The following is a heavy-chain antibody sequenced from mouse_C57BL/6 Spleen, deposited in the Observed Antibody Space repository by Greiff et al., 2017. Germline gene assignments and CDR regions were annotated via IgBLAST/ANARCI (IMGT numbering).Heavy chain of an antibody. CDR2: IDPEDGDT. J-gene: IGHJ3*01. CDR3: TTYYGSSFGFAD. D-gene: IGHD1-1*01. V-gene: IGHV14-1*01. Sequence: VQLQQSGAELVRPGASVKLSCTASGFNIKDYYMHWVKQRPEQGLEWIGSIDPEDGDTEYAPKFQGKATMTADTSSNTASLQLSSLASEDTAVYYCTTYYGSSFGFADWGHGPLVTVSA. CDR1: GFNIKDYY.